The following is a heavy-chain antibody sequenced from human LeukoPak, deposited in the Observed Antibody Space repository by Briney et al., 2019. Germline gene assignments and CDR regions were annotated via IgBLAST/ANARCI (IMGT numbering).Heavy chain of an antibody. CDR2: IYYSGST. D-gene: IGHD4-23*01. Sequence: SETLSLTCTVSGGSISSYYWSWIRQPPGKGLEWIGYIYYSGSTNYNPSLKSRVTISVDTSKNQFSLKLSSGTAADTAVYYCARPSDYGGPHAFDIWGQGTMVTVSS. J-gene: IGHJ3*02. CDR1: GGSISSYY. CDR3: ARPSDYGGPHAFDI. V-gene: IGHV4-59*01.